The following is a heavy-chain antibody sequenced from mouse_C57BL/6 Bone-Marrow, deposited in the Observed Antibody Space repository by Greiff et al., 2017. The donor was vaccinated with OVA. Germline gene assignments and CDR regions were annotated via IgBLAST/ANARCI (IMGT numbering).Heavy chain of an antibody. J-gene: IGHJ1*03. CDR2: IYPGDGDT. Sequence: QVQLKQSGPELVKPGASVKISCKASGYAFSSSWMNWVKQRPGKGLEWIGRIYPGDGDTNYNGKFKGKATLTADKSSSTAYMQLSSLTSEDSAVYFCARWDLLWLLRSPYWYFDVWGTGTTVTVSS. V-gene: IGHV1-82*01. D-gene: IGHD2-1*01. CDR1: GYAFSSSW. CDR3: ARWDLLWLLRSPYWYFDV.